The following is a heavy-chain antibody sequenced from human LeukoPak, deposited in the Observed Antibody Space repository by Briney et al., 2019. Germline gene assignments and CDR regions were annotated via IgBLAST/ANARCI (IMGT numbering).Heavy chain of an antibody. CDR2: ISYDGSNK. Sequence: PGGSLRLSCATSGFTFSSYTMHWVRQAPGKGLEWEAVISYDGSNKYYADSVKGRFTISRDDSKNMMYLQMNSLRVEDTAVYYCARHFCSTTTCLDYWGQGVLVTVSS. V-gene: IGHV3-30*14. J-gene: IGHJ4*02. CDR3: ARHFCSTTTCLDY. D-gene: IGHD3-3*02. CDR1: GFTFSSYT.